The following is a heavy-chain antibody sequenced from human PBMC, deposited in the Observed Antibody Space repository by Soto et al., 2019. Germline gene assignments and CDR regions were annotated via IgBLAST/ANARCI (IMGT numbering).Heavy chain of an antibody. V-gene: IGHV3-23*01. CDR1: GFTFSSYA. CDR3: APQKGRIRFLEWYSTCFDY. Sequence: PGGSLRLSCAASGFTFSSYAMSWVRQAPGKGQERVSAISGSGGSTYYADTVKGRFTISRDNSKNTLYLQMNSLRAEDTAVYYCAPQKGRIRFLEWYSTCFDYWGQGTLVTVS. J-gene: IGHJ4*02. D-gene: IGHD3-3*01. CDR2: ISGSGGST.